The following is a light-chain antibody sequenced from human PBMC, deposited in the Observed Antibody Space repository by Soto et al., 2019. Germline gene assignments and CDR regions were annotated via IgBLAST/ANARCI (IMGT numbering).Light chain of an antibody. CDR3: QHRSNWPRT. CDR1: QSVSSN. Sequence: EIVLTQSPATLSLSPGERATLSCRASQSVSSNLAWYQQKPGQAPRLLTYEASNRATAIPARFSGSGSGTDFTLTISSLEPEDFAVYYCQHRSNWPRTFGQGTKVEIK. CDR2: EAS. V-gene: IGKV3-11*01. J-gene: IGKJ1*01.